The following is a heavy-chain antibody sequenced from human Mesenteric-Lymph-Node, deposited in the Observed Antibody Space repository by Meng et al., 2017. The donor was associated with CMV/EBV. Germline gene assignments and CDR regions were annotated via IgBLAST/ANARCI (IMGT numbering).Heavy chain of an antibody. V-gene: IGHV4-31*02. Sequence: SIRRYGYFWSWLRQHPGKGLEWLGYIYYNGSTYYNPSLKSRVTISVDTSKNQFSLRLNSVTAADTAVYYCARDKRAYSSGWYVGFDYWGQGTLVTVSS. CDR2: IYYNGST. CDR1: SIRRYGYF. CDR3: ARDKRAYSSGWYVGFDY. J-gene: IGHJ4*02. D-gene: IGHD6-19*01.